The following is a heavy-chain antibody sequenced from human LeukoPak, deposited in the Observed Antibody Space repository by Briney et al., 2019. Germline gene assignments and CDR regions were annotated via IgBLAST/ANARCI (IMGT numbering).Heavy chain of an antibody. CDR3: ARSRIAAAGAKFDY. CDR2: IYHSGST. CDR1: GGSVSSSSYF. V-gene: IGHV4-39*07. J-gene: IGHJ4*02. Sequence: SETLSLTCTVSGGSVSSSSYFWGWIRQPPGKGLEWIGSIYHSGSTYYNPSLKSRVTISVDTSKNQFSLKLSSVTAADTAVYYCARSRIAAAGAKFDYWGQGTLVTVSS. D-gene: IGHD6-13*01.